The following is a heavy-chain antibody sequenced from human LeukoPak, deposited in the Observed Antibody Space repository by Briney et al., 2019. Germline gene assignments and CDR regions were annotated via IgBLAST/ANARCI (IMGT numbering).Heavy chain of an antibody. V-gene: IGHV4-4*07. CDR2: IYTNETT. CDR1: GDSISNYY. D-gene: IGHD5/OR15-5a*01. J-gene: IGHJ4*02. CDR3: ARKSLRQNYFDY. Sequence: SETLSLTCTVSGDSISNYYWNWIRQPAGKGLEWIGRIYTNETTNYNPSPKSRVTMSVDTSKNQFSLKLSSVTAADTAVYHCARKSLRQNYFDYWGQGTLVTVSS.